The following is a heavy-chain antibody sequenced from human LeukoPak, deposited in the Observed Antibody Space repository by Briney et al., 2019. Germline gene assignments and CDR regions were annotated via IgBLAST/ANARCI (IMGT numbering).Heavy chain of an antibody. D-gene: IGHD2-2*01. CDR3: AREDCSNVRCYGASDA. J-gene: IGHJ5*02. Sequence: GGSLRLSCVASGFTFSSYAMNWVRQAPGKGLEWVSSISSNNHMYDADSVKGRFTISRDNAKNSLSMQMNSLRGEDTAVYYCAREDCSNVRCYGASDAWGQGTLVTVSS. CDR1: GFTFSSYA. CDR2: ISSNNHM. V-gene: IGHV3-69-1*01.